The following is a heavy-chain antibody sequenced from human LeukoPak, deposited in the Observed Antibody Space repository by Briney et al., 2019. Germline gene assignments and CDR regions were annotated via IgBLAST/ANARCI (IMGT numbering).Heavy chain of an antibody. V-gene: IGHV4-59*01. J-gene: IGHJ4*02. CDR3: ATGGVITFDY. D-gene: IGHD3-3*01. Sequence: SETLSLTCTVSGGSISSYYWSWIQQPPGKGLEWIGYIYYSGSTNYNPSLKSRVTISVDTSKNQFSLKLSSVTAADTAVYYCATGGVITFDYWGQGTLVTVSS. CDR1: GGSISSYY. CDR2: IYYSGST.